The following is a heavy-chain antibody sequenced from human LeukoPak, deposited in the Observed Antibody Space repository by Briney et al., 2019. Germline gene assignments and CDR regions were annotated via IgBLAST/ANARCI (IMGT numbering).Heavy chain of an antibody. V-gene: IGHV3-21*01. D-gene: IGHD5-24*01. CDR1: GFTFSSYS. J-gene: IGHJ3*02. CDR3: AKKMDDAFDI. CDR2: ISGTSAYI. Sequence: TGGSLRLSCAASGFTFSSYSMNWVRQAPGKGLEWVAFISGTSAYISYADSVKGRFTTSRDNAKNSLYLQMDNLRAEDTAVYYCAKKMDDAFDIWGQGTMVTVSS.